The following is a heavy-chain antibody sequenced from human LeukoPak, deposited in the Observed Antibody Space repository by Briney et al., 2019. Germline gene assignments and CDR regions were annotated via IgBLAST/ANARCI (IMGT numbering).Heavy chain of an antibody. D-gene: IGHD3-22*01. V-gene: IGHV4-59*12. J-gene: IGHJ6*03. CDR3: ASLTGYDSSGPNYYYYMDV. CDR1: GDSISSYY. CDR2: VSNIETT. Sequence: PSETLSLTCTVSGDSISSYYWSWLRQPPGKRLEWIGYVSNIETTNYNPSLKSRVTISVDTSKNQFSLKLSSVTAADTAVYYCASLTGYDSSGPNYYYYMDVWGKGTTVTVSS.